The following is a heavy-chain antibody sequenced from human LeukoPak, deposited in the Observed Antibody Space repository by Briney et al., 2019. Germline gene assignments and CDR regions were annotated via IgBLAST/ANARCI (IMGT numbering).Heavy chain of an antibody. D-gene: IGHD4-17*01. CDR3: AKNYGDYEFDY. Sequence: GGSLRLSCAASGFTFSYHYMSWVRQAPGKGLEWVANLNQDGSERNYVDSVKGRFTISRDNAKNTLYLQMNSLRAEDTAVYYCAKNYGDYEFDYWGQGTLVTVSP. CDR1: GFTFSYHY. J-gene: IGHJ4*02. CDR2: LNQDGSER. V-gene: IGHV3-7*03.